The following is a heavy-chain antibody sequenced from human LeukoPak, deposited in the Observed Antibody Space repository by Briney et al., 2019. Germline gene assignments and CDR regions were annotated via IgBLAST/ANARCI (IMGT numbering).Heavy chain of an antibody. V-gene: IGHV4-39*07. Sequence: SETLSLTCTVSGGSISSSTYYWGWIRQPPGKGLERIGSINYSGTTYYNPSLKSRVTLSIDTSKNQFSLKLSSVTAADTAVYYCARSRPSSGRYWFDPWGQGTLVTVSS. D-gene: IGHD6-19*01. CDR2: INYSGTT. CDR1: GGSISSSTYY. J-gene: IGHJ5*02. CDR3: ARSRPSSGRYWFDP.